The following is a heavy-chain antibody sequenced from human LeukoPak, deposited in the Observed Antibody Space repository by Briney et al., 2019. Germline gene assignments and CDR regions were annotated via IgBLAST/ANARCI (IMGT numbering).Heavy chain of an antibody. CDR2: INPSGGST. J-gene: IGHJ3*02. CDR1: GYTFTSYY. Sequence: ASVKVSCKASGYTFTSYYMHWVRQAPGQGLEWMGIINPSGGSTSYAQKFQGRVTMTRDTSTSTVYMELSSLRSEDTAVYYCARTTYDFWSGPDAFDIWGQGTMVTVSS. V-gene: IGHV1-46*01. D-gene: IGHD3-3*01. CDR3: ARTTYDFWSGPDAFDI.